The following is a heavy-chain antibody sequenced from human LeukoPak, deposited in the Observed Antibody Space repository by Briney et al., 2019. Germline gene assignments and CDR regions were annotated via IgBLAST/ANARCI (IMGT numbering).Heavy chain of an antibody. CDR2: ISYDGSNK. Sequence: PGRSLRLSCAASGFTFSSYAVHWVRQAPGKGLEWVAVISYDGSNKYYADSVKGRFTISRDNSKNTLYLQMNSLRAEDTAVYYCARDRSRSVATIPTADYWGQGTLVTVSS. J-gene: IGHJ4*02. V-gene: IGHV3-30*04. D-gene: IGHD5-12*01. CDR1: GFTFSSYA. CDR3: ARDRSRSVATIPTADY.